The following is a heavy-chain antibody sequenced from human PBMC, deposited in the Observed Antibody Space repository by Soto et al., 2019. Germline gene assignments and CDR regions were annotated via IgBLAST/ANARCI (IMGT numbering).Heavy chain of an antibody. D-gene: IGHD3-16*02. CDR2: IYYSGST. Sequence: QVQLQESGPGLVKPSQTLSLTCTVSGGSISSGGYYWSWIRQHPGKGLEWIGYIYYSGSTYYNPSLKSRVTISVDTSKNQFSLKLSSVPAADTAVYYCAKALRLHLGELSLYRFGETQYYFDYWGQGTLVTVSS. CDR1: GGSISSGGYY. V-gene: IGHV4-31*03. J-gene: IGHJ4*02. CDR3: AKALRLHLGELSLYRFGETQYYFDY.